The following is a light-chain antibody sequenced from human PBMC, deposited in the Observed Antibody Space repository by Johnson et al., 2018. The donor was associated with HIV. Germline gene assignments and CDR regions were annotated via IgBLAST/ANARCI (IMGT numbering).Light chain of an antibody. CDR2: DNN. CDR1: SSNIGNNY. V-gene: IGLV1-51*01. Sequence: QSALTQPPSVSAAPGQKVTISCSGSSSNIGNNYVSWYQQLPGTAPKLLIYDNNKRPSGIPDRFSGSKYGTSATLGITGLQTGDEADYYCGTWDSSLSANVFGTGTKVTVL. J-gene: IGLJ1*01. CDR3: GTWDSSLSANV.